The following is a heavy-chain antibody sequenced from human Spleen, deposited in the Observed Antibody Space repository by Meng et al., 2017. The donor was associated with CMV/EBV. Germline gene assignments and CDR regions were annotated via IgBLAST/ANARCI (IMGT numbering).Heavy chain of an antibody. CDR3: ANDAHGVTGLYFDY. CDR1: GFTFSSYA. CDR2: ISGSGGST. Sequence: GESLKISCAASGFTFSSYAMSWVRQAPGKGLEWVSAISGSGGSTYYADSVKGRFTISRDNSKNTLYLQMNSLRAEDTAVYYCANDAHGVTGLYFDYWGQGTLVTVSS. D-gene: IGHD5-18*01. J-gene: IGHJ4*02. V-gene: IGHV3-23*01.